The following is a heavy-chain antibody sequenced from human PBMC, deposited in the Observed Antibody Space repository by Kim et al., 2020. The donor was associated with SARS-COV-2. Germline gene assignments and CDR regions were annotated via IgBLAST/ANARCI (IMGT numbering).Heavy chain of an antibody. CDR3: ARQGSWYDFDY. J-gene: IGHJ4*02. CDR2: IYYSGST. CDR1: GGSISSYY. Sequence: SETLSLTCTVSGGSISSYYWSWIRQPPGKGLEWIGYIYYSGSTNYNPSLKSRVTISVDTSKNQFSLKLSSVTAADTAVYYCARQGSWYDFDYWGQGTLVTVSS. V-gene: IGHV4-59*08. D-gene: IGHD6-13*01.